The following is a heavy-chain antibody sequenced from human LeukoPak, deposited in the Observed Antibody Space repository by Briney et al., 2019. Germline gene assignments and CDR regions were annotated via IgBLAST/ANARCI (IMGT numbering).Heavy chain of an antibody. CDR3: ARDLSTKYSIDY. CDR2: ISFVGITK. J-gene: IGHJ4*02. V-gene: IGHV3-30*09. Sequence: PGGSLRLSCAASGFTFSNYAIHWVRQPPGKGLEWVAFISFVGITKYYADSVRGRFAISRDNSKNTLYLQMTSLRVDDTALYYCARDLSTKYSIDYWGQGTLVTVSS. D-gene: IGHD1-1*01. CDR1: GFTFSNYA.